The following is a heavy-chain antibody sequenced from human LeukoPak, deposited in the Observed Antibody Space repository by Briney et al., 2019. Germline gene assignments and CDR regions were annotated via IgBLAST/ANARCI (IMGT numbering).Heavy chain of an antibody. CDR2: INPNSGGT. D-gene: IGHD3-16*01. CDR3: ARDRGPDWWGSFDF. Sequence: ASLKVSCKASGYTFTGHYIHWVRQAPGQGLEWMGWINPNSGGTNYQQKFQDRVTMTRDTSSSTVYMVLSRLRSGDTAVYYCARDRGPDWWGSFDFWGQGTLVTVSS. J-gene: IGHJ4*02. CDR1: GYTFTGHY. V-gene: IGHV1-2*02.